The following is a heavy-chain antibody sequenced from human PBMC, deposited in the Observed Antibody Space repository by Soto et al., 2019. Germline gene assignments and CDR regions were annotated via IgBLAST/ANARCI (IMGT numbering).Heavy chain of an antibody. Sequence: QVQLQESGPGLVKPSETLSLTCTVSGGSIGGYYWSWVRQPPGKGLEWIGHIFYSGSTTYNPSLESRVTISVDMSKNQFSRKLSSVRAAETAVYYGASADYDDSSGYGFDAFDIWGQGRAVIVSS. CDR1: GGSIGGYY. J-gene: IGHJ3*02. CDR2: IFYSGST. D-gene: IGHD3-22*01. V-gene: IGHV4-59*01. CDR3: ASADYDDSSGYGFDAFDI.